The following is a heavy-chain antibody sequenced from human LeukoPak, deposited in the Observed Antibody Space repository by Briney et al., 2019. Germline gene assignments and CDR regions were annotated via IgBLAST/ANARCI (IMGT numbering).Heavy chain of an antibody. CDR3: ARVDTAMVIAFDI. CDR2: ISSSGSTI. CDR1: GFTFSDYY. J-gene: IGHJ3*02. V-gene: IGHV3-11*01. Sequence: GGSLRLSCAASGFTFSDYYMSWIRQAPGKGLEWVSYISSSGSTIYYAGSVRGRFTISRDNAKNSLYLQMNSLRAEDTAVYYCARVDTAMVIAFDIWGQGTMVTVSS. D-gene: IGHD5-18*01.